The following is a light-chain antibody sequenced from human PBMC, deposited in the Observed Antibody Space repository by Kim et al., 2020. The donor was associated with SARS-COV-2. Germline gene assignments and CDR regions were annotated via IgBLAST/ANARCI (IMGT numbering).Light chain of an antibody. CDR3: QTWGTGIRV. CDR2: VNSDGSH. V-gene: IGLV4-69*01. J-gene: IGLJ1*01. CDR1: SGHSAYA. Sequence: QLVLTQSPSASASLGASVTLTCTLSSGHSAYAIAWHQQQPKKGPRYLMKVNSDGSHTKGDGIPDRFSGSSSGAERYLSISSLQSEDEADYYCQTWGTGIRVFGTGTKVTVL.